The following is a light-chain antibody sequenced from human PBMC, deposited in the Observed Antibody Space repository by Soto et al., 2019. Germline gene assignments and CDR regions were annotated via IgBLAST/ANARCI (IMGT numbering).Light chain of an antibody. J-gene: IGLJ2*01. Sequence: QSVLTQPPSVSAAPGQRVTISCSGSSSNIRNNYVSWYQQLPGTAPKLLIYDNNKRPSGIPDRFSGSKSGTSATLGITGLQTGYEADYYCGAWDSSLSAVGLGGGTKLTLL. CDR1: SSNIRNNY. CDR3: GAWDSSLSAVG. V-gene: IGLV1-51*01. CDR2: DNN.